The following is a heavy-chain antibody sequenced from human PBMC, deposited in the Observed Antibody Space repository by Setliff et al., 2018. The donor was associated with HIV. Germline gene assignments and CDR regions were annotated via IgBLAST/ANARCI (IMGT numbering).Heavy chain of an antibody. CDR1: GLNFGDYG. D-gene: IGHD3-3*01. CDR2: IRSQAYGGTP. V-gene: IGHV3-49*04. Sequence: PGGSLRLSCIASGLNFGDYGMTWVRQAPGKGLEWVGLIRSQAYGGTPEYAASVKGRFTISRDDSKSIAYLQMNSLKTEDTAVYYCTRDIGEAYYNFWDAYEYFDYWGQGTQVTVS. CDR3: TRDIGEAYYNFWDAYEYFDY. J-gene: IGHJ4*02.